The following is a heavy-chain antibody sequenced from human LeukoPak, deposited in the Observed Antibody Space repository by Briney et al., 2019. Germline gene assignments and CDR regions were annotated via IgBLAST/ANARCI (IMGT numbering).Heavy chain of an antibody. J-gene: IGHJ4*02. D-gene: IGHD3-3*01. CDR2: IRYDGSNK. CDR1: GFTFSSYG. CDR3: ARDSWSGYKGLFDY. V-gene: IGHV3-30*02. Sequence: GGSLRLSCAASGFTFSSYGMHWVRQAPGKGLEWVAFIRYDGSNKYYADSVKGRFTISRDNSKNTLYLQMNSLRAEDTAVYYCARDSWSGYKGLFDYWGQGTLVTVSS.